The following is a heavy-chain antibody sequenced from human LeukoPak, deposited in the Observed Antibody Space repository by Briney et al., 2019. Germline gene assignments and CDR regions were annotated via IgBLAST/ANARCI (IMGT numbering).Heavy chain of an antibody. CDR3: ARRRRSDGMDV. Sequence: SETLSLTCTVSGGSISSSSYYWGWIRQPPGEGLEWIGSIYYSGSTYYNPSLKSRVTISVDTSKNQFSLKLSSVTAADTAVYYCARRRRSDGMDVWGQGTTVTVSS. J-gene: IGHJ6*02. CDR1: GGSISSSSYY. CDR2: IYYSGST. D-gene: IGHD6-25*01. V-gene: IGHV4-39*01.